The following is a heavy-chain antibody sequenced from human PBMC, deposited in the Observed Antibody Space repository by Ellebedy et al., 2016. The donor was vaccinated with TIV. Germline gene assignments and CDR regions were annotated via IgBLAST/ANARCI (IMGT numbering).Heavy chain of an antibody. Sequence: GESLKISXAASGFTSSLYWMTWVRQAPGKGLEWVANLRQDGSERFYVDSVKGRFTISRDNAKHSLYLQMNSLSAEDTAVYYCARAAHFYSYGLDVWGQGTTVTVSS. CDR1: GFTSSLYW. J-gene: IGHJ6*02. CDR3: ARAAHFYSYGLDV. CDR2: LRQDGSER. D-gene: IGHD2-21*01. V-gene: IGHV3-7*01.